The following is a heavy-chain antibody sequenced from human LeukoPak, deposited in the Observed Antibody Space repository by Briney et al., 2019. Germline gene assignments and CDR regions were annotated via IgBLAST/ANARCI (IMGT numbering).Heavy chain of an antibody. J-gene: IGHJ4*02. Sequence: PGGSLRPSCTGSGFPFTSYGMHWVRQTPRRGLEWVAFIRYDAKTEYYADSVKGRFTIAREDSHSTVHLHMKDLRPDDAAIYFCAKDLNTVVMQYFDSWGQGTLVSVSS. CDR3: AKDLNTVVMQYFDS. CDR1: GFPFTSYG. D-gene: IGHD2-21*01. CDR2: IRYDAKTE. V-gene: IGHV3-30*02.